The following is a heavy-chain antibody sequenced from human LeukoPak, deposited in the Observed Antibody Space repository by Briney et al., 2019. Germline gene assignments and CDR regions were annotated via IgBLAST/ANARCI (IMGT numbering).Heavy chain of an antibody. V-gene: IGHV1-46*01. J-gene: IGHJ5*02. Sequence: ASVKASCKAFGYTFTNNYMHWVRQAPGQGLEWMGIINPSGDNTWYAQKFQGRVTMTRDMATSTDYMEVSSLRSEDTAVYYCARDNSVGDSAWWFDPWGQGTLVTVSS. CDR1: GYTFTNNY. CDR3: ARDNSVGDSAWWFDP. CDR2: INPSGDNT. D-gene: IGHD5-12*01.